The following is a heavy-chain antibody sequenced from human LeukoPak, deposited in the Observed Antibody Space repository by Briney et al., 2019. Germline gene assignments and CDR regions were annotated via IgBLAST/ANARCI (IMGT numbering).Heavy chain of an antibody. CDR3: ARALPYYDSGSYYKGRRHYYYYYMDV. CDR1: GGSFSGYY. CDR2: INHSGST. Sequence: PSETLSLTCAVYGGSFSGYYWSWLRQPPGKGLEWIGEINHSGSTNYNPSLKSRVTISVDTSKNQFSLKLSSVTAADTAVYYCARALPYYDSGSYYKGRRHYYYYYMDVWGKGTTVTISS. J-gene: IGHJ6*03. V-gene: IGHV4-34*01. D-gene: IGHD3-10*01.